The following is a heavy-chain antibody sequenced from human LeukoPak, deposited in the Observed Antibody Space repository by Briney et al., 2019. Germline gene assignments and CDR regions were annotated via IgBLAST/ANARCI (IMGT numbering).Heavy chain of an antibody. Sequence: GASVKVSCNASGRTFSSYAISWLRQAPGQGLEWLGRIIPILGIANYAQKFQGRVTITADKSTSTAYMELSSLRSEDTAVYYCARLHSHIVVVRAFDIWGQGTMVAVSS. CDR1: GRTFSSYA. CDR2: IIPILGIA. CDR3: ARLHSHIVVVRAFDI. V-gene: IGHV1-69*04. D-gene: IGHD2-21*01. J-gene: IGHJ3*02.